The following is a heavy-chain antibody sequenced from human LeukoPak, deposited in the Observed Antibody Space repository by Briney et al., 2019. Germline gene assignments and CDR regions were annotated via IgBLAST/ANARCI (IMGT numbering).Heavy chain of an antibody. CDR1: GGSISSGSYY. D-gene: IGHD1-26*01. CDR2: IYTSGST. J-gene: IGHJ5*02. CDR3: ARDLWIGATYWFDP. Sequence: PSETLSLTCTVSGGSISSGSYYWSWIRQPAGKGLEWVGRIYTSGSTNYNPSLKSRVTISVDTSKNQFSLKLSSVTAADTAVYYCARDLWIGATYWFDPWGQGTLVTVSS. V-gene: IGHV4-61*02.